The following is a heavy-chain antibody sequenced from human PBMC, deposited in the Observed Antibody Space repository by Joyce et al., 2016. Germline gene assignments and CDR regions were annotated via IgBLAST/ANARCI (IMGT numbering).Heavy chain of an antibody. V-gene: IGHV4-39*07. Sequence: QLQLQESGPGLVKPSETLSLTCTVSGGSISSNSYYWGWIRQPPGKGLEWIGSIYYSGSTYYNPSLKGRVTITIDTSKNQCSLKMRSGTAADTAVYYCARGPEGEYSFGWGESWFDPWGQGTLVTVSS. CDR1: GGSISSNSYY. J-gene: IGHJ5*02. CDR3: ARGPEGEYSFGWGESWFDP. D-gene: IGHD5-18*01. CDR2: IYYSGST.